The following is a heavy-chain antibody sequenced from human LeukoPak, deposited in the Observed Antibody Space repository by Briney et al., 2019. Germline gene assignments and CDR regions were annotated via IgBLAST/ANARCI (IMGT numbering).Heavy chain of an antibody. Sequence: ASVKVSCKASGYTFTSYGISWVRQAPGQGLEWMGWISAYNGNTNYAQKLQGRVTMTEDTSTDTAYMELSSLRSEDTAVYYCATEGGRYSYGYGTFDPWGQGTLVTVSS. D-gene: IGHD5-18*01. CDR1: GYTFTSYG. CDR2: ISAYNGNT. J-gene: IGHJ5*02. CDR3: ATEGGRYSYGYGTFDP. V-gene: IGHV1-18*01.